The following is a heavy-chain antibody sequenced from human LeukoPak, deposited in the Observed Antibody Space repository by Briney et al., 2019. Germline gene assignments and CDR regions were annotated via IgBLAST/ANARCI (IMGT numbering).Heavy chain of an antibody. CDR2: INYSGST. CDR3: AREDPQTTVPEGLDV. J-gene: IGHJ6*02. Sequence: PSETLSLTCTVYGGSISTFYWSWLRQPPGKGLEWIGNINYSGSTNYNPSLKSRVTISVDTSKNQFSLRLSSVTAADTAVYYCAREDPQTTVPEGLDVWGQGTTVTVSS. CDR1: GGSISTFY. D-gene: IGHD4-17*01. V-gene: IGHV4-59*01.